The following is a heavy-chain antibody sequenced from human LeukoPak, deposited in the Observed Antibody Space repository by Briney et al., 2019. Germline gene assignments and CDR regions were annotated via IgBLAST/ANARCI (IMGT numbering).Heavy chain of an antibody. CDR2: INSDGSSR. J-gene: IGHJ4*02. Sequence: HTGGSLRLSCAASGFTFNSYWMHWVRQAPGKGLVWVSRINSDGSSRSYADSVKGRFTISRDNAKSTLYLQMNSLRAEDTAVYYCARVAVAGDYWGQGTLVSVSS. D-gene: IGHD6-19*01. V-gene: IGHV3-74*01. CDR1: GFTFNSYW. CDR3: ARVAVAGDY.